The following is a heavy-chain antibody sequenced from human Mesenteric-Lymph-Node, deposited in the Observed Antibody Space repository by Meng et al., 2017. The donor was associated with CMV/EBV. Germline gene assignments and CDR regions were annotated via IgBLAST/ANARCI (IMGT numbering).Heavy chain of an antibody. CDR2: IWFDESYK. Sequence: GESLKISCAVSGFTFSRYGMHWVRQAPGKGLEWVALIWFDESYKLYADSVQGRFTVSRDNSKNTLYLQMNSLRAEDTAVYYCAKDRGIAAQYYYYGMDVWGKGTTVTVSS. CDR3: AKDRGIAAQYYYYGMDV. V-gene: IGHV3-33*06. CDR1: GFTFSRYG. D-gene: IGHD6-6*01. J-gene: IGHJ6*04.